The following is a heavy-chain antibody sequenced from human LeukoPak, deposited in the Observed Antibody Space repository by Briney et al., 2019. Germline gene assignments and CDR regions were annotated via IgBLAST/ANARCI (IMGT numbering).Heavy chain of an antibody. J-gene: IGHJ5*02. D-gene: IGHD4-17*01. V-gene: IGHV4-34*01. CDR3: ARAGDYGDYVGWFDP. CDR2: INHSGST. Sequence: SETLSLTCAVYGGSFSGYYWSWIRQPPGKGLEWIGEINHSGSTNYNPSLRSRVTVSVDTSKNQFSLKLSSVTAADTAVYYCARAGDYGDYVGWFDPWGQGTLVTVSS. CDR1: GGSFSGYY.